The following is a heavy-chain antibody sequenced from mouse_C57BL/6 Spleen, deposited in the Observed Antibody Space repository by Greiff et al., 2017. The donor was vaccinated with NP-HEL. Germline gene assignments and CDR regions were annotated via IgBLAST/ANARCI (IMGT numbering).Heavy chain of an antibody. Sequence: VQLKESGPELVKPGASVKMSCKASGYTFTDYNMHWVKQSHGKSLEWIGYINPNNGGTSYNQKFKGKATLTVNKSSSTAYMELRSLTSEDSAVYYCAANGYPYYFDYWGQGTTLTVSS. V-gene: IGHV1-22*01. D-gene: IGHD2-2*01. J-gene: IGHJ2*01. CDR1: GYTFTDYN. CDR3: AANGYPYYFDY. CDR2: INPNNGGT.